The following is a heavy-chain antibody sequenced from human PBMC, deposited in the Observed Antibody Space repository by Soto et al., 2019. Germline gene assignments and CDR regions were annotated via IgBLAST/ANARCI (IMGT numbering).Heavy chain of an antibody. D-gene: IGHD3-10*01. J-gene: IGHJ6*02. CDR2: IYYSAYT. CDR1: GGSIRSYY. V-gene: IGHV4-59*01. Sequence: PSETLSLTCTVSGGSIRSYYWSWIRQPPGKRLEWIGYIYYSAYTNYNPSLKSRVTISVDTSKNQLSLKLSSVTAADTAVYYCATGGGRFNYGMDVWGQGTMVTVSS. CDR3: ATGGGRFNYGMDV.